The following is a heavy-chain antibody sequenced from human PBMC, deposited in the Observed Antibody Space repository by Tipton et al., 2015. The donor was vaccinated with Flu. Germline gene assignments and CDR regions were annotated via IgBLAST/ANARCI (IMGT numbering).Heavy chain of an antibody. Sequence: TLSLTCSVSGGSISSYYWSWIRQPPGKGPEWIGYVFYTGSTDYNPPLKSRVTISVDTSKNQFSLELISVTAADTAVYYCARIQGGYYGSESYDTWGQGMLVTVSS. V-gene: IGHV4-59*01. J-gene: IGHJ5*02. D-gene: IGHD3-10*01. CDR3: ARIQGGYYGSESYDT. CDR1: GGSISSYY. CDR2: VFYTGST.